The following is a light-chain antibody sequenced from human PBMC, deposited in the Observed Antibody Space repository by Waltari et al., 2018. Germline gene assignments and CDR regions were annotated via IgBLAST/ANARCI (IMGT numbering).Light chain of an antibody. CDR1: TSNVGSYNL. V-gene: IGLV2-23*03. J-gene: IGLJ2*01. CDR2: EGN. CDR3: CSNVGSSVF. Sequence: QSALTQPAPVSGSPGQSITISCTGFTSNVGSYNLVSWYQKHPGKAPKLLIYEGNRRPSGVSNRFSGSKSDNTASLTLSGLQAEDEADYYCCSNVGSSVFFGGGTKLTVL.